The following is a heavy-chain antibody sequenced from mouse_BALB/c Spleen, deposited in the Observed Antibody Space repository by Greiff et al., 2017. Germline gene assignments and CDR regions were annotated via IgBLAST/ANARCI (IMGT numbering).Heavy chain of an antibody. D-gene: IGHD2-4*01. CDR2: IWGDGST. Sequence: VQRVESGPGLVAPSQSLSITCTVSGFSLTGYGVNWVRQPPGKGLEWLGMIWGDGSTDYNSALKSRLSISKDNSKSQVFLKMNSLQTDDTARYYCARFYYDYEGSAMDYWGQGTSVTVSS. CDR1: GFSLTGYG. J-gene: IGHJ4*01. CDR3: ARFYYDYEGSAMDY. V-gene: IGHV2-6-7*01.